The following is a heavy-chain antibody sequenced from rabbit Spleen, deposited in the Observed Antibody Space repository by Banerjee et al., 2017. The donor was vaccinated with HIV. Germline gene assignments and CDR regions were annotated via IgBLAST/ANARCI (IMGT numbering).Heavy chain of an antibody. D-gene: IGHD8-1*01. Sequence: QEQLEESGGDLVKPEGSLTLTCTVSGFSFSDRDVMCWVRQAPGKGLEWIACINTATGKAVYASWAKGRFTISKTSSTTVTLQMTSLTVADTATYFCARDLVVVIGWNFNLWGPGTLVTVS. CDR3: ARDLVVVIGWNFNL. CDR1: GFSFSDRDV. J-gene: IGHJ4*01. CDR2: INTATGKA. V-gene: IGHV1S45*01.